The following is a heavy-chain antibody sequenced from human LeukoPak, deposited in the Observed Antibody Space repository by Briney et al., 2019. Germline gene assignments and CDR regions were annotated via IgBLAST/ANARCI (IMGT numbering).Heavy chain of an antibody. CDR3: AKGSSSSSWYLRHYYYYGMDV. V-gene: IGHV3-30*18. J-gene: IGHJ6*02. CDR2: ISYDGSNK. Sequence: GRSLRLSCAASGFTFSSYGMHWVRQAPGKGLEWVAVISYDGSNKYYADSVKGRFTISRDNSKNTLYLQMNSLRAEDTGVYYCAKGSSSSSWYLRHYYYYGMDVWGQGTLVTVSS. D-gene: IGHD6-13*01. CDR1: GFTFSSYG.